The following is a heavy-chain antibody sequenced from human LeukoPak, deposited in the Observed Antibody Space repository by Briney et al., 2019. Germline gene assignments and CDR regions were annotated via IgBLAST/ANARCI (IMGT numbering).Heavy chain of an antibody. J-gene: IGHJ4*02. CDR3: AKVSWANYFDY. Sequence: PGGSLRLSYAASGFSFSSYAMSWVRQAPGKGLEWVSAISGSGGNTYYADSVRGRFTISRDNSKNTLYLQMNSLRAEDTAIYYCAKVSWANYFDYWGQGTLVTVSS. CDR1: GFSFSSYA. CDR2: ISGSGGNT. D-gene: IGHD6-13*01. V-gene: IGHV3-23*01.